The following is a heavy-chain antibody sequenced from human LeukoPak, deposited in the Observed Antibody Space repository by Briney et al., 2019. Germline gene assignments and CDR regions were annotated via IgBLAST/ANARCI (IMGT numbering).Heavy chain of an antibody. CDR3: SRDRRFCSTNTCYVPFDY. J-gene: IGHJ4*02. Sequence: SETLSPTCTVSGGAVSSGSYSWCWICQPPGKRLEWIGFIYYPGSTDSNPSPEIRVTISVDTSKNQFTLQLSSVTAADTAVYYCSRDRRFCSTNTCYVPFDYWGQGSLVTVSS. CDR2: IYYPGST. CDR1: GGAVSSGSYS. V-gene: IGHV4-61*01. D-gene: IGHD2-2*01.